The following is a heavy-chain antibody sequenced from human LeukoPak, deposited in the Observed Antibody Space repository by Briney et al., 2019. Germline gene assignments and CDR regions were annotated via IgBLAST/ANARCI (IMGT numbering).Heavy chain of an antibody. D-gene: IGHD3-10*01. J-gene: IGHJ4*02. Sequence: SETLSLTCTVSGGSISSYYWSWIRQPAGKGLEWIGRVYTSGSTNYNPSLKSRVTISVDTSKNQFSLKLSSVTAADTAVYYCASHMVRGVIRYYFDYWGQGTLVTVSS. V-gene: IGHV4-4*07. CDR1: GGSISSYY. CDR3: ASHMVRGVIRYYFDY. CDR2: VYTSGST.